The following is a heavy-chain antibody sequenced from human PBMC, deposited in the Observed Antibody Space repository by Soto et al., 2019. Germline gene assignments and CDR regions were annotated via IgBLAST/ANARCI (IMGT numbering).Heavy chain of an antibody. CDR1: GYTFTSYY. D-gene: IGHD5-18*01. CDR3: APHTLDTGMPSGY. V-gene: IGHV1-46*01. Sequence: ASVKVSCKASGYTFTSYYMHWVRQAPGQGLEWMGIIKPTGGSTSYAQKFQGRVTLTTDTSTSTAYMELRSLRSDDTAVYYCAPHTLDTGMPSGYWGQGTLVTVSS. J-gene: IGHJ4*02. CDR2: IKPTGGST.